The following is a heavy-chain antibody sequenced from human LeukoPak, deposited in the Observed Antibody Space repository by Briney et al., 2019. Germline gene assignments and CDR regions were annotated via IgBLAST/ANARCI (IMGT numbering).Heavy chain of an antibody. J-gene: IGHJ4*02. CDR3: ARGVRDCSSTSCYILKGLWY. V-gene: IGHV1-2*02. D-gene: IGHD2-2*02. Sequence: ASVKVSCKASGYTFTGYYMQWVRQAPGQGLDWMGWINPNSGGTNYAQKFQGRVTMTRDKSSSTAYMELSRLRSEDTAVYHCARGVRDCSSTSCYILKGLWYWGQGTPVTVSS. CDR1: GYTFTGYY. CDR2: INPNSGGT.